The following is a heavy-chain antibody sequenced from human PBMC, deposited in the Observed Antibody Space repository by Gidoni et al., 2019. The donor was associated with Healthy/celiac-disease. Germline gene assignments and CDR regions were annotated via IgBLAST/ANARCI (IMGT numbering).Heavy chain of an antibody. Sequence: QVQLVESGGGVVQPGRSLRLSCAASGFTFSSYAMHWVRQAPGKGLEWVAVISYDGSNKYYADSVKGRFTISRDNSKNTLYLQMNSLRAEDTAVYYCARDRGERYYYDSSGYYYGLGYWGQGTLVTVSS. CDR2: ISYDGSNK. D-gene: IGHD3-22*01. CDR1: GFTFSSYA. CDR3: ARDRGERYYYDSSGYYYGLGY. J-gene: IGHJ4*02. V-gene: IGHV3-30*04.